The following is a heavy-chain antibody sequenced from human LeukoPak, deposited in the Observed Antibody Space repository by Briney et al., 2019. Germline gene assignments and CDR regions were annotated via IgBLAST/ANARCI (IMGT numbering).Heavy chain of an antibody. J-gene: IGHJ3*02. CDR1: GFTFSSYS. V-gene: IGHV3-21*04. CDR3: AKEPRRPTIFGVVTLDAFDI. Sequence: GGSLRLSCAASGFTFSSYSMNWVRQAPGKGLEWVSSISSSSSYIYYADSVKGRFTISRDNSKNTLYLQMNSLRAEDTAVYYCAKEPRRPTIFGVVTLDAFDIWGQGTMVTVSS. D-gene: IGHD3-3*01. CDR2: ISSSSSYI.